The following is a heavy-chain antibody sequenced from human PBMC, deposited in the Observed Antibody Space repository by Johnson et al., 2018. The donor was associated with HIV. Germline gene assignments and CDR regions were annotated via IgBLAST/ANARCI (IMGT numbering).Heavy chain of an antibody. J-gene: IGHJ3*02. CDR2: INWNGGST. V-gene: IGHV3-20*04. Sequence: VQLVESGGGVVRPGGSLRLSCAASGFTFDDFGMSWVRQSPGKGLEWVSGINWNGGSTGYADSVKGRFTISSDNAKNSLYLQMNSLRADDTALYYCARVRAAAVSDAFDIWGQGTMVTVSS. CDR3: ARVRAAAVSDAFDI. D-gene: IGHD6-13*01. CDR1: GFTFDDFG.